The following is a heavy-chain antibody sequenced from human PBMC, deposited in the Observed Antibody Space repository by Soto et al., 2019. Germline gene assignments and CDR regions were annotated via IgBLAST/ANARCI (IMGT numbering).Heavy chain of an antibody. D-gene: IGHD3-3*01. Sequence: GGSLRLSCAASGFTFSSYSMNWVRQAPGKGLEWVSSISSSSSYIYYADSVKGRFTISRDNAKNSLYLQMNSLRAEDTAVYYCARSALTIFGVVIPNWFDPWGQGTLVTISS. V-gene: IGHV3-21*01. CDR1: GFTFSSYS. CDR3: ARSALTIFGVVIPNWFDP. CDR2: ISSSSSYI. J-gene: IGHJ5*02.